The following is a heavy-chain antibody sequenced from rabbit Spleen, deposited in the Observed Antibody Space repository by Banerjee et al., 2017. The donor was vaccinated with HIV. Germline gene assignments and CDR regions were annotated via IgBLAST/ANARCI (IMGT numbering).Heavy chain of an antibody. D-gene: IGHD6-1*01. V-gene: IGHV1S45*01. Sequence: QEQLVESGGGLVKPEGSLTLTCTASGFSFSISYWICWVRQAPGKGLEWIACIYTGSSGKILYASWAKGRFTISKTSSTAVTLQMTSLTAADTATYFCARETNYGGADAGNVDLWGPGTLVTVS. CDR3: ARETNYGGADAGNVDL. J-gene: IGHJ4*01. CDR1: GFSFSISYW. CDR2: IYTGSSGKI.